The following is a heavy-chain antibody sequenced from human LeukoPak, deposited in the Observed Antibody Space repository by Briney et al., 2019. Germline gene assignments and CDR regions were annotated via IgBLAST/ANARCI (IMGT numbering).Heavy chain of an antibody. D-gene: IGHD3-22*01. CDR1: GGTFSSYA. V-gene: IGHV1-69*13. CDR3: ARDAPRHYYDNSDGDY. Sequence: ASVKVSCKASGGTFSSYAISWVRQAPGQGVEWMGGIIPIFGTANYAQKFQGRVTITADESTSTASMELSSLRSEDTAVYYCARDAPRHYYDNSDGDYWGQGTLVTVSS. J-gene: IGHJ4*02. CDR2: IIPIFGTA.